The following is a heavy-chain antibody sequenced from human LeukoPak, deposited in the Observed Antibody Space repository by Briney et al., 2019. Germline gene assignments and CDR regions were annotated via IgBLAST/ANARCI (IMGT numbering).Heavy chain of an antibody. CDR2: IYPGDSDT. J-gene: IGHJ4*02. CDR3: ARLTRVTLVRGIRGGGSPDY. D-gene: IGHD3-10*01. V-gene: IGHV5-51*01. CDR1: GYSFTSYW. Sequence: GESLKISCKGSGYSFTSYWIGWVRQMPGKGLEWMGIIYPGDSDTRYSPSFQGQVTISADKSISTAYLQWSSLKASDTAMYYCARLTRVTLVRGIRGGGSPDYWGQGTLVTVSS.